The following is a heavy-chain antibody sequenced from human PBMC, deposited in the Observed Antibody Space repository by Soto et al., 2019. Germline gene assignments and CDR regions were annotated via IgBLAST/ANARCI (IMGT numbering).Heavy chain of an antibody. Sequence: QVQLVQSGAEVKKPGSSVKVSCKASGGTFSSYTISWVRQAPGQGLEWMGRIIPILGIANYAQKFQGRVTITADKCTGTAYMELSSLRSEDMAVYYCARDSGYDSPYYFDYWGQGTLVTVSS. V-gene: IGHV1-69*08. J-gene: IGHJ4*02. CDR3: ARDSGYDSPYYFDY. D-gene: IGHD5-12*01. CDR1: GGTFSSYT. CDR2: IIPILGIA.